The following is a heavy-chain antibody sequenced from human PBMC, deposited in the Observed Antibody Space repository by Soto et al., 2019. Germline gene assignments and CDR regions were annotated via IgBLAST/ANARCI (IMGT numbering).Heavy chain of an antibody. D-gene: IGHD3-3*01. V-gene: IGHV1-8*01. Sequence: ASVKVSCKASGYTFTSYDINWVRQATGQGLEWMGRMNPNSGNTGYAQKFQGRVTMTRNTSISTAYMELSSLRSEDTAVYYCALYYDFWSGSPRDFDYWGQRTLVTVSS. CDR1: GYTFTSYD. CDR2: MNPNSGNT. CDR3: ALYYDFWSGSPRDFDY. J-gene: IGHJ4*02.